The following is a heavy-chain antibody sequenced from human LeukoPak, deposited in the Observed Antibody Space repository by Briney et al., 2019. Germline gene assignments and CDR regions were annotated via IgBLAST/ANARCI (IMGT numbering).Heavy chain of an antibody. D-gene: IGHD3-9*01. CDR2: IYSDNT. CDR1: GFTVSSNS. V-gene: IGHV3-53*01. J-gene: IGHJ3*02. Sequence: QTGGSLRLSCTVSGFTVSSNSMSWVRQAPGKGLEWVSFIYSDNTHYSDSVKGRFTISRDNSKNTLYLQMNSLRVEDTAVYYCAKAGFYDILTDGLDIWGQGTMVIVSS. CDR3: AKAGFYDILTDGLDI.